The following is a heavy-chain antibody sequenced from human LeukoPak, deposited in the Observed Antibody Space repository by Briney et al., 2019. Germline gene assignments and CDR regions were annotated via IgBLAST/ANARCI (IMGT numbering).Heavy chain of an antibody. J-gene: IGHJ4*02. V-gene: IGHV3-33*08. CDR1: GFSFSYYS. CDR2: IWYDGSTK. CDR3: AANFDF. Sequence: GGSLRLSCAASGFSFSYYSMNWVRQAPGRGLEWVAVIWYDGSTKYYADSVKGRFTISRDNSKNMLYLQMNSLRAEDTAVYYCAANFDFWGQGTLVTVSS.